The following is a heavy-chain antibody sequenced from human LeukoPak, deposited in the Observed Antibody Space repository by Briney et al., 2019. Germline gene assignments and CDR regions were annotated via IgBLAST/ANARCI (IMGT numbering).Heavy chain of an antibody. CDR1: GDSISSGDFY. J-gene: IGHJ4*02. V-gene: IGHV4-30-4*01. CDR3: ARDRAVDAGGIDF. Sequence: PSQTLSLTCTVSGDSISSGDFYWSWVRQPPGKGLEWIAYIHHSGSAFYSRSLKRRVTISVDSSKNQLSLRLTSVTAADTAVYFCARDRAVDAGGIDFWGQGTLVTVSP. D-gene: IGHD5-18*01. CDR2: IHHSGSA.